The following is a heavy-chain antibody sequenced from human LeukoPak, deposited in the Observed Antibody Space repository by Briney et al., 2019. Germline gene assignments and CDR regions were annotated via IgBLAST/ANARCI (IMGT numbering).Heavy chain of an antibody. J-gene: IGHJ5*02. CDR1: GGSFSGYY. CDR2: INHSGST. V-gene: IGHV4-34*01. D-gene: IGHD4-23*01. Sequence: TTSETLSLTCAVYGGSFSGYYWSWIRQPPGKGLEWIGEINHSGSTNYNPSLKSRVTISVDTSKNQFSLKLSSVTVADTAVYYCARAFRLGYTITKVGNWFDPWGREPWSPSPQ. CDR3: ARAFRLGYTITKVGNWFDP.